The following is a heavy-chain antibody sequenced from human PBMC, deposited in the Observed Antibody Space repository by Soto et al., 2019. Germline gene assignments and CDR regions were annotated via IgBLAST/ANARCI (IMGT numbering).Heavy chain of an antibody. Sequence: QVQLVQSGAEVKRPGSSVKVSCKASGDTFNFYSINWVRQAPGLGLEWMGRVNPIVSMSNYAQRFQGRVTRTADKSTNTAYMELSGLRSEDTVIYYCATSYGSGYRAFDYWGQGALVTVSS. V-gene: IGHV1-69*04. CDR3: ATSYGSGYRAFDY. CDR2: VNPIVSMS. J-gene: IGHJ4*02. D-gene: IGHD3-10*01. CDR1: GDTFNFYS.